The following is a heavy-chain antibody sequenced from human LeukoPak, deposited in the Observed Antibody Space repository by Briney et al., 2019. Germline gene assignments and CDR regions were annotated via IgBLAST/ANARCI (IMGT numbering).Heavy chain of an antibody. CDR2: INGDGSAA. D-gene: IGHD1-1*01. CDR1: GFTFSNYW. CDR3: VRDQMEPTPLDY. V-gene: IGHV3-74*01. J-gene: IGHJ4*02. Sequence: GGSLRLSCAVSGFTFSNYWMHWVRQVPGKGLVWLSEINGDGSAAGYADSVKGRFTISRDNAKNTLYLQMNSLRADDTAVYYCVRDQMEPTPLDYWGQGTLVTVSS.